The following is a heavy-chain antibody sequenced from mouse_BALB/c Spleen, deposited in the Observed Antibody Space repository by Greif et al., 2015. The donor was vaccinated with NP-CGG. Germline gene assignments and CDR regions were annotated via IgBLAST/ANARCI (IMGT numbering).Heavy chain of an antibody. Sequence: VKLVESGPGLVAPSQSLSITCTVSGFSLTSYGVHWVRQPPGKGLEWLGVIWAGGSTNYNSALMSRLSISKDNSKSQVFLKMNSLQTDDTAMYYCARDGGRRGSYFDYWGQGTTLTVSS. V-gene: IGHV2-9*02. CDR1: GFSLTSYG. CDR3: ARDGGRRGSYFDY. D-gene: IGHD2-12*01. CDR2: IWAGGST. J-gene: IGHJ2*01.